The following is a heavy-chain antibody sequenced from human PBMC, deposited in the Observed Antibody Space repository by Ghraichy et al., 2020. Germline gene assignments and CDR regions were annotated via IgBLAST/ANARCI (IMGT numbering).Heavy chain of an antibody. CDR1: GYTFTAYY. CDR2: INLHSGVT. V-gene: IGHV1-2*04. CDR3: ARDQSGSRGRFFDL. D-gene: IGHD3-10*01. J-gene: IGHJ2*01. Sequence: ASVKVSCKASGYTFTAYYMHWMRQAPGQGPEWMGWINLHSGVTDYAQKFQGWVTMTRDTSITTAYMELNSLGSDDTAVYYCARDQSGSRGRFFDLWGRGTLVTCSS.